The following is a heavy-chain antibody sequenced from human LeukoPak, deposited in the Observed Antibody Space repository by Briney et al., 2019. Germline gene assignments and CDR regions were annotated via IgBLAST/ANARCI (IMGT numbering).Heavy chain of an antibody. J-gene: IGHJ4*02. CDR1: GFTVSSNY. CDR3: ARHEKTIRESGLDY. Sequence: GGSLRLSCAASGFTVSSNYMSWVRQAPGKGLEWVSVIYSGGSTYYADSVKGRFTISRDNSKNTLYLQMNSLRAEDTAVYYCARHEKTIRESGLDYWGQGTLVTVSS. D-gene: IGHD3-10*01. V-gene: IGHV3-53*01. CDR2: IYSGGST.